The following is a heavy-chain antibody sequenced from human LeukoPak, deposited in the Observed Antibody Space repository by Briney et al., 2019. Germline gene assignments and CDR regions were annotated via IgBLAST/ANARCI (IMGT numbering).Heavy chain of an antibody. D-gene: IGHD6-19*01. V-gene: IGHV4-61*02. CDR1: GGSISSGSYY. J-gene: IGHJ4*02. CDR3: ARHPRSSSSGCSKRFDY. Sequence: SETLSLTCTVSGGSISSGSYYWSWIRQPAGKGLEWIGRIYTSGSTNYNPSLKSRVTISVDTSKNQFSLKLSSVTATDTAVYYCARHPRSSSSGCSKRFDYWGQGTLVTVSS. CDR2: IYTSGST.